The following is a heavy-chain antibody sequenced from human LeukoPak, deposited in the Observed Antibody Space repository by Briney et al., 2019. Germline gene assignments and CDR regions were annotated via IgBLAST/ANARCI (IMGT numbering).Heavy chain of an antibody. D-gene: IGHD5-18*01. CDR2: ISYDGSNK. J-gene: IGHJ6*04. Sequence: GGSLRLSCAASGFTFSSYGMHWVRQAPGKGLEWVAVISYDGSNKYYADSVKGRFTISRDNSKNTLYLQMNSLRAEDTAVYYCAKGDTAMGTQYYYYYGMDVWGKGTTVTVSS. CDR1: GFTFSSYG. CDR3: AKGDTAMGTQYYYYYGMDV. V-gene: IGHV3-30*18.